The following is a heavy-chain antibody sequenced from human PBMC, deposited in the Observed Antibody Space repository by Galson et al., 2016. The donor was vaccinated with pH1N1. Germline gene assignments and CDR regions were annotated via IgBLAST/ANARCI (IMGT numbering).Heavy chain of an antibody. CDR3: ARLSMDPPYYFYFYMDV. Sequence: QSGAEVKKAGESLKISCQASGYSFATDWIGWVRQTPGKGLEWVGIIYPGDSDTKYSPSFQGQVTMSVDKSISTAYLQWTSLTASDTAMYYCARLSMDPPYYFYFYMDVWGKGTTVTVSS. CDR2: IYPGDSDT. CDR1: GYSFATDW. V-gene: IGHV5-51*03. D-gene: IGHD2/OR15-2a*01. J-gene: IGHJ6*03.